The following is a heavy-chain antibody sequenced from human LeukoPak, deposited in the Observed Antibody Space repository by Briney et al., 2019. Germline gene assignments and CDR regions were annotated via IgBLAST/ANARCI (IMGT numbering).Heavy chain of an antibody. D-gene: IGHD6-13*01. J-gene: IGHJ4*02. Sequence: GWSLRLSCVVSGIPFSDFYMNWIRQAPGKGLEWISYISSSSSYTDYAESVKGRFTISRDNAKSALYSEMNDLRVEDTAVYYCAAGTAADYWGQGTLVIVSS. CDR3: AAGTAADY. CDR1: GIPFSDFY. CDR2: ISSSSSYT. V-gene: IGHV3-11*03.